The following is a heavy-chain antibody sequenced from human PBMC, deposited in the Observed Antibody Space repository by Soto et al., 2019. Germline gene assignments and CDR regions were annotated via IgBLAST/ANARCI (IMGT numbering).Heavy chain of an antibody. V-gene: IGHV4-34*01. Sequence: SETLSLTCAVYGGSFSGYYWTWIRQPPGKGLEWIGEITHSGSTNYNPSLKSRVTISVDTSKNQFSLKLSSVTAADTAVYYCARGLKRRRDSSSSAWFDPWGQGTLVTVSS. CDR1: GGSFSGYY. CDR2: ITHSGST. D-gene: IGHD6-6*01. J-gene: IGHJ5*02. CDR3: ARGLKRRRDSSSSAWFDP.